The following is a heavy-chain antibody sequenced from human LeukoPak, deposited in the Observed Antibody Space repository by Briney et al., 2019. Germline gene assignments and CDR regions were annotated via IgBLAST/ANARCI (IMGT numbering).Heavy chain of an antibody. CDR1: GGSISSGGYY. CDR3: ARARPYYYGSGSYWDY. CDR2: IYYSGST. Sequence: PSETLSLTCTVSGGSISSGGYYWSWIRQHPGKGLEWIGYIYYSGSTYYNPSLKSRVTISVDTSKNQFSPKLSSVTAADTAVYYCARARPYYYGSGSYWDYWGQGTLVTVSS. J-gene: IGHJ4*02. V-gene: IGHV4-31*03. D-gene: IGHD3-10*01.